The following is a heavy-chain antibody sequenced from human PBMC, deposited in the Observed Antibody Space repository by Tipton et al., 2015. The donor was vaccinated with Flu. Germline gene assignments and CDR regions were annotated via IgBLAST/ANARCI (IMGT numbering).Heavy chain of an antibody. CDR3: AKRSSFVSWYFDL. V-gene: IGHV3-30*02. J-gene: IGHJ2*01. Sequence: LSLTCAASGFTFSSYGMHWVRQAPGKGLEWVAFIRYDGSNKYYVDSVMCRFTVSRDNSKNTLYLQMNSLRAEDTAVYYCAKRSSFVSWYFDLWGRGTLVTVSS. D-gene: IGHD3-16*01. CDR1: GFTFSSYG. CDR2: IRYDGSNK.